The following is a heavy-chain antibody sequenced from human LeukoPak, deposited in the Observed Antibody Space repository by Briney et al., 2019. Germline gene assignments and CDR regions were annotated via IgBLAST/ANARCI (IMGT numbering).Heavy chain of an antibody. V-gene: IGHV4-4*09. CDR3: ARLTRLSTSPDRCYFDY. J-gene: IGHJ4*02. CDR1: GGSISSYY. CDR2: IHTSGST. D-gene: IGHD6-6*01. Sequence: SETLSLTCIVSGGSISSYYWSWIRQPPGRGLEWIGCIHTSGSTNYNPSLKSRVTISVDTSENQFSLKLSSVTAADTAVYFCARLTRLSTSPDRCYFDYWGQGTLVTVSS.